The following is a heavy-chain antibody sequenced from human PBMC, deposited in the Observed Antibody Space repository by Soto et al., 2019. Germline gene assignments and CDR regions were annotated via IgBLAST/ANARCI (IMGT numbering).Heavy chain of an antibody. CDR2: IEYTGTTHYNPT. Sequence: LSPTCPLAAPSPTTISYWWSWPRHPPGKGLDWIAYIEYTGTTHYNPTNYNPSLKSRVTMSVDTSKTQFSVKLSFVTAAETAVYCCTRLDLRIHVWAMDDWGQGTTVTVSS. CDR1: APSPTTISYW. V-gene: IGHV4-61*01. D-gene: IGHD5-18*01. CDR3: TRLDLRIHVWAMDD. J-gene: IGHJ6*02.